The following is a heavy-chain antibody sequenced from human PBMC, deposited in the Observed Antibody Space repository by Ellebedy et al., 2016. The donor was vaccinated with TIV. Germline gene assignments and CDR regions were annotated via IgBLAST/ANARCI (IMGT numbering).Heavy chain of an antibody. CDR1: GFTFDDYA. CDR2: ISWNSGSI. V-gene: IGHV3-9*01. D-gene: IGHD3-9*01. J-gene: IGHJ6*02. CDR3: ARETGMDV. Sequence: GGSLRLSCAASGFTFDDYAMHWVRQAPGKGLEWVSGISWNSGSIGYADSVKGRFTISRDNAKNSLYLQMNSLRDEDTAVYYCARETGMDVWGQGTTVTVAS.